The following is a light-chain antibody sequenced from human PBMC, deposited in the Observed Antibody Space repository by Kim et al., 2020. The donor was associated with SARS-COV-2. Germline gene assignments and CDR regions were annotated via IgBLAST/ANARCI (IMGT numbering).Light chain of an antibody. J-gene: IGLJ3*02. CDR3: QSYDSRLSGWV. CDR1: SSNIGAGYD. V-gene: IGLV1-40*01. Sequence: QSVLTQPPSVSWAPGQRVTISCTGSSSNIGAGYDVHWYQQLPGRAPKLLIFADTRRPSGVPDRLSGSKSGTSASLAITGLQAEDEADYYCQSYDSRLSGWVFGGGTKLTVL. CDR2: ADT.